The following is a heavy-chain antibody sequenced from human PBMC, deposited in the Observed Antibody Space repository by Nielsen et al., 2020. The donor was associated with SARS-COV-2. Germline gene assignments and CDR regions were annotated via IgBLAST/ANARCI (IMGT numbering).Heavy chain of an antibody. Sequence: GSLRLSCTVSGGSMVGYFWTWIRQPPGKGLDYIGYIYHNGNTNYNPSLRSRVAISIDKSSLQFSLQLHSVTAADTATYYCARHEQKDAVPVKYWGRGTLVTV. V-gene: IGHV4-59*08. CDR1: GGSMVGYF. CDR3: ARHEQKDAVPVKY. CDR2: IYHNGNT. J-gene: IGHJ4*02. D-gene: IGHD6-13*01.